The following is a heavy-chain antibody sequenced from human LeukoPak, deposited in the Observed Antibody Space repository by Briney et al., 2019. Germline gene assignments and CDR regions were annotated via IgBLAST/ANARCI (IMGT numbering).Heavy chain of an antibody. CDR2: IYYSGST. J-gene: IGHJ4*02. V-gene: IGHV4-61*01. Sequence: SETLSLTCTLSGGSVSSGSYYWSWIRPPPGKGLGWIGYIYYSGSTNYNPSLKSRVTISVDTSKNQFSLKLSSVTAADTAVYYCARVRCGGDCYSDYWGQGTLVTVSS. CDR3: ARVRCGGDCYSDY. CDR1: GGSVSSGSYY. D-gene: IGHD2-21*01.